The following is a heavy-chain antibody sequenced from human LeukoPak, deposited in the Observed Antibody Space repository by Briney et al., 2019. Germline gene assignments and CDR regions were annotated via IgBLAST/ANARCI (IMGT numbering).Heavy chain of an antibody. V-gene: IGHV3-21*01. CDR1: GLTFSSYS. J-gene: IGHJ4*02. CDR2: ISSSSSYI. CDR3: ARKYCTNGVCYLFDY. Sequence: GGSLRLSCAASGLTFSSYSMNWVRQAPGKGLEWVSSISSSSSYIYYADSVKGRFTISRDNAKNSLYLQMNSLRAEDTAVYYCARKYCTNGVCYLFDYWGQGTLVTVSP. D-gene: IGHD2-8*01.